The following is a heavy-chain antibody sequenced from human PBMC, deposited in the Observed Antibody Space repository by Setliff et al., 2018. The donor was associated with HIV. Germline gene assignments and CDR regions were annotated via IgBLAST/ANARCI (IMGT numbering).Heavy chain of an antibody. D-gene: IGHD2-2*01. V-gene: IGHV4-38-2*02. CDR3: ARVGYCSSTNCYWGRPSYGMGV. J-gene: IGHJ6*02. Sequence: SATLSLTCTVSSYSVTSGYYWAWIRQPPGKGLEWIGNMYPSGSSYFNPTLQSRVTMSADTSKKQFFLKLSSVTAADTAVYYCARVGYCSSTNCYWGRPSYGMGVWGQGTTVTVSS. CDR1: SYSVTSGYY. CDR2: MYPSGSS.